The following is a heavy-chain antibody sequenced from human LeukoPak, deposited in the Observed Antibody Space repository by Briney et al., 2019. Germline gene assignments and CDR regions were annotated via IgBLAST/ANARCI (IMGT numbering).Heavy chain of an antibody. CDR2: INWNGGST. CDR1: GLTFDDYG. CDR3: AREGGVGAAFDY. D-gene: IGHD1-26*01. V-gene: IGHV3-20*01. J-gene: IGHJ4*02. Sequence: TGGSLRLSCAASGLTFDDYGMSWVRQAPGKGLEWVSGINWNGGSTGYADSVKGRFTISRDNAKNSLYLQMNSLRAEDTALYHCAREGGVGAAFDYWGQGTLVTVSS.